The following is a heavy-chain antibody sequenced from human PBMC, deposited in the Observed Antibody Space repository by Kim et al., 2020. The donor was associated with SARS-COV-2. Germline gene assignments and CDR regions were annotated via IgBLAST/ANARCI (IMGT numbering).Heavy chain of an antibody. D-gene: IGHD3-10*01. J-gene: IGHJ4*02. CDR3: ARDPYGSGSYYNDFDY. V-gene: IGHV1-3*01. Sequence: KFQGSVTITRDTSASTAYMELSRLRSEDTAVYYCARDPYGSGSYYNDFDYWGQGTLVTVSS.